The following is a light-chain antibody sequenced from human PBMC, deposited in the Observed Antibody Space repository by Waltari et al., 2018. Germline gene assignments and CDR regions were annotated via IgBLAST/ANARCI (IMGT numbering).Light chain of an antibody. Sequence: DIVMTQSPDSLTVSLGERATINCKSSQNVLYSSTNKNYLAWSQQKPGQPPKLLLYWASTRESGVPDRFSGSGSGTDFTLTISSLQAEDVAVYYCQQYYSTPPTFGPGTRVDIK. CDR2: WAS. CDR1: QNVLYSSTNKNY. V-gene: IGKV4-1*01. J-gene: IGKJ3*01. CDR3: QQYYSTPPT.